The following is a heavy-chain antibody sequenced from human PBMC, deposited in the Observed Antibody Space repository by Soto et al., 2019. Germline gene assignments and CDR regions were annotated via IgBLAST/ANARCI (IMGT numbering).Heavy chain of an antibody. J-gene: IGHJ3*02. CDR1: GFTFSNYS. Sequence: EVQLVQSGGGLVQPGGSLRLSCAASGFTFSNYSMNWFRQAPAMGLEWVSYITASRSTIYYAASVRGRFTISRDNAKNSLYLQMSSVRVEDTAVYCCARDQSVYALDIWGQGTVVTVSS. CDR3: ARDQSVYALDI. CDR2: ITASRSTI. V-gene: IGHV3-48*01.